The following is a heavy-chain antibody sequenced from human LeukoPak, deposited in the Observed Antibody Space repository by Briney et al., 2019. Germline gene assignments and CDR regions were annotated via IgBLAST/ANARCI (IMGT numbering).Heavy chain of an antibody. CDR2: ISGSGGST. J-gene: IGHJ4*02. V-gene: IGHV3-23*01. D-gene: IGHD6-13*01. CDR1: GFTFSSYA. CDR3: AKSSGYSNMYYFDY. Sequence: GGSLRLPCAASGFTFSSYAMSWVRQAPGKGLEWVSAISGSGGSTYYADSVKGRFTISRDNSKNTLYLQMNSLRAEDTAVYYCAKSSGYSNMYYFDYWGQGTLVTVSS.